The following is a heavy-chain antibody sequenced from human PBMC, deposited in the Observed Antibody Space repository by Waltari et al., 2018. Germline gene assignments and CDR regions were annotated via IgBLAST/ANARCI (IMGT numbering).Heavy chain of an antibody. V-gene: IGHV1-8*03. CDR2: MNPNSGNT. D-gene: IGHD6-19*01. CDR3: ARGGYSSGWYTCYYYYMDV. J-gene: IGHJ6*03. Sequence: QVQLVQSGAEVKKPGASVKVSCEAAGYTFTSYDINWVRQDTGQGLEGMGWMNPNSGNTGYAQKFQGRVTITRNTSISTAYMELSSLRSDDTAVYYCARGGYSSGWYTCYYYYMDVWGKGTTVTVSS. CDR1: GYTFTSYD.